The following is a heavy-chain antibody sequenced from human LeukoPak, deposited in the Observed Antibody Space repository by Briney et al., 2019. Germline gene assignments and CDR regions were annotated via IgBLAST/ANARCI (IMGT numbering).Heavy chain of an antibody. V-gene: IGHV3-23*01. J-gene: IGHJ3*02. CDR1: GTTFLIYA. CDR2: ISGTGSNT. CDR3: AKGKVSIWPAAFDI. D-gene: IGHD3-9*01. Sequence: GGSLRLSCAASGTTFLIYAMTSVRQPPGNGLDWVAGISGTGSNTYHAHSVKGRFTISRDNSKYTVSLQMNSLAAEDTAIYYCAKGKVSIWPAAFDIWGQGTMVTVSS.